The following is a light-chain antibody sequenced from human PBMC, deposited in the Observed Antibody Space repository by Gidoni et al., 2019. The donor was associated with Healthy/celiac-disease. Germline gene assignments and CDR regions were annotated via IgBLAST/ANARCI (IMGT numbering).Light chain of an antibody. J-gene: IGKJ4*01. CDR3: QQYGSSPLT. CDR1: QSVSSSY. Sequence: EIVLTQSPGTLSLSPGERATLSCRASQSVSSSYLAWYQPKPGQAPRLLIYGASSRATAIPDRFSGSGSGTAFTLTISRLEAEDVAVYYCQQYGSSPLTFGGGTKVEIK. V-gene: IGKV3-20*01. CDR2: GAS.